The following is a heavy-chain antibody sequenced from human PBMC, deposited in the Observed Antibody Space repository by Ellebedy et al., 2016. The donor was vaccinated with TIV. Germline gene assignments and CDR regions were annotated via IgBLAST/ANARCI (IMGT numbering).Heavy chain of an antibody. V-gene: IGHV3-53*01. CDR3: ARGTGLYGQTFDY. Sequence: PGGSLRLSCAASGFIVRSNYMSWVRQAPGKGLEWVSLIYSGGTTYYADSVKGRFTISSDSSKNTLYLQMNSLRVEDTAVFYCARGTGLYGQTFDYWGQGTLVTVSS. J-gene: IGHJ4*02. CDR1: GFIVRSNY. D-gene: IGHD6-19*01. CDR2: IYSGGTT.